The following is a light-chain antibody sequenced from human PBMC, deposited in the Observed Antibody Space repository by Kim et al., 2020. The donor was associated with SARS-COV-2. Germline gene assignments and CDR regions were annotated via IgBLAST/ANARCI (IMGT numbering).Light chain of an antibody. V-gene: IGKV3-15*01. CDR3: QQYNNWPYT. CDR2: GAS. Sequence: IVMTQSPATLSVSPGERATLSCRASQSVSSNLAWYQQKPGQAPRLLIYGASTRATGIPATFSGSGSGTEFTLTISSLQSADFAVYYCQQYNNWPYTFGQGTKLEI. CDR1: QSVSSN. J-gene: IGKJ2*01.